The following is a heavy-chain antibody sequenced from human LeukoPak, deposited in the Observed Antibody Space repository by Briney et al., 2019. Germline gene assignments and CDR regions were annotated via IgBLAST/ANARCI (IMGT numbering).Heavy chain of an antibody. D-gene: IGHD2/OR15-2a*01. J-gene: IGHJ6*02. CDR1: GYTFTAYY. V-gene: IGHV1-2*02. CDR2: INPNSGAT. CDR3: ARDPIVQAGYYYGMDV. Sequence: ASVKVSCTASGYTFTAYYIHWVRHAPGQGLEWMGWINPNSGATNNAQNFQGRVTMTADTSISAAYLDLSRLRSDDSAVYYCARDPIVQAGYYYGMDVWGQGTTVTVSS.